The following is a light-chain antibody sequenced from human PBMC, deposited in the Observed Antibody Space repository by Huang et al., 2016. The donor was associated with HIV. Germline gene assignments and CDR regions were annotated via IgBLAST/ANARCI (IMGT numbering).Light chain of an antibody. CDR3: QQYDIHPLT. CDR2: AAS. CDR1: QDINNF. V-gene: IGKV1-8*01. J-gene: IGKJ3*01. Sequence: IRMTQSPSSLSASTGDRVTITCRANQDINNFLAWYQQRPGSVPKLLIYAASTLQSGFPSRLSGNGSGTDFTLTIGCLHSEDVAAYYCQQYDIHPLTFGPGTRVDIK.